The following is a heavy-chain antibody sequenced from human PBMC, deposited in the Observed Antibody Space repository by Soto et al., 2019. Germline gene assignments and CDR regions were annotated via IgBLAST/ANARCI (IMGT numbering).Heavy chain of an antibody. CDR1: GGSISSGGYS. J-gene: IGHJ4*02. D-gene: IGHD3-16*01. Sequence: TLSLTCAVSGGSISSGGYSWSWIRQPPGKGLEWIGYIYHSGSTYYNPSLKSRVTISVDKSKNQFSLKLSSVTAADTAVYYCARGPPFHWGQGTLVTVSS. V-gene: IGHV4-30-2*01. CDR2: IYHSGST. CDR3: ARGPPFH.